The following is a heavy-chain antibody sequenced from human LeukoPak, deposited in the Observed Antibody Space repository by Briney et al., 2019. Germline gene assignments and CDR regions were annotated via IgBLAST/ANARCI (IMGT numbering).Heavy chain of an antibody. J-gene: IGHJ4*02. CDR2: ISYDGIVK. CDR1: GFAFSTYG. CDR3: AKEIHPRSSNGWPFDY. D-gene: IGHD6-19*01. Sequence: GGSLRLSCAASGFAFSTYGMHWVRQAPGRGLEWVAVISYDGIVKHYTDSVKGRFTISRDNSRNTLYLQMNSLGTEDTAVYYRAKEIHPRSSNGWPFDYWGQGTLVTVSS. V-gene: IGHV3-30*18.